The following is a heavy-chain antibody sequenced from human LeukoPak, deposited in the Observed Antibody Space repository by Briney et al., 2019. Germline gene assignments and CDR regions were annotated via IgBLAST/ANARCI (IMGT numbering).Heavy chain of an antibody. J-gene: IGHJ4*02. D-gene: IGHD3-10*01. CDR1: GFTFDDYG. CDR3: ARVNYGSGSYTYYFDY. V-gene: IGHV3-20*04. CDR2: INWNGGST. Sequence: GGSLRLSCAASGFTFDDYGMSWVRQAPGKGLEWVSGINWNGGSTGYADSLKGRFTISRDNAKNSLYLQMISLRAEDTALYYCARVNYGSGSYTYYFDYWGQGTLVTVSS.